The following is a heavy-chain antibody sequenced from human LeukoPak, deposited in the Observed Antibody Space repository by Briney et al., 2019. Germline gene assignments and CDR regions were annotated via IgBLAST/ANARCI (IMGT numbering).Heavy chain of an antibody. CDR2: IYPDDSNT. D-gene: IGHD6-13*01. V-gene: IGHV5-51*01. CDR1: GYNFPIYW. J-gene: IGHJ6*03. Sequence: GESLKISCQGSGYNFPIYWIGWVRQMPGQGLEWMGIIYPDDSNTIYGPSFQGQVTISADKSINTAYLEWSGLKASDTAIYYCARQGAAGKYYYYYMDVWGKGTTVTVSS. CDR3: ARQGAAGKYYYYYMDV.